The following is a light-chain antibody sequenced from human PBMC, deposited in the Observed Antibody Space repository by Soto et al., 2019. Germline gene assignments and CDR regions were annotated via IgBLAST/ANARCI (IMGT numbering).Light chain of an antibody. CDR3: QTWGTAIHDVV. Sequence: QSVLTQSPSASASVGASVKLTCTLSSGHNNYAIAWHQQPEKGPRYLMKLNSDGSHSKGDGIPDRFSGSSSGTERHLTISSLQSEDEADYYCQTWGTAIHDVVFGGGTKLTVL. CDR1: SGHNNYA. CDR2: LNSDGSH. V-gene: IGLV4-69*01. J-gene: IGLJ2*01.